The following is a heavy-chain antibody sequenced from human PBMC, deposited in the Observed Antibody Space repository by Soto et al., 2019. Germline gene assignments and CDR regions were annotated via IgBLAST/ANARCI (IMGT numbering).Heavy chain of an antibody. J-gene: IGHJ6*03. Sequence: QVQLVESGGGVVQPGRSLRLSCAASGFTFSSYGMHWVRQAPGKGLEWVAVISYDGSNKYYADSVKGRFTISRGNSKNTLYLQMNSLRAEDTAVYYCAKMTVPGQVYYYYYMDVWGKGTTVTVSS. CDR2: ISYDGSNK. D-gene: IGHD6-19*01. CDR1: GFTFSSYG. CDR3: AKMTVPGQVYYYYYMDV. V-gene: IGHV3-30*18.